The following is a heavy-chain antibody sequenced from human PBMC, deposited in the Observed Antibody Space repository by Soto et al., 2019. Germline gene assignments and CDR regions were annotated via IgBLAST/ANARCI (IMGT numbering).Heavy chain of an antibody. CDR2: ISAYNGNT. CDR1: GYTFTSYG. J-gene: IGHJ5*02. D-gene: IGHD3-22*01. V-gene: IGHV1-18*01. Sequence: ASVKVSCKASGYTFTSYGISWVRQAPGQGLEWMGWISAYNGNTNYAQKLQGRVTMTTDTSTSTAYMELRSLRSDDTAVYYCARSPPKYDNLPRPRSTDLCSQGTLVPVSS. CDR3: ARSPPKYDNLPRPRSTDL.